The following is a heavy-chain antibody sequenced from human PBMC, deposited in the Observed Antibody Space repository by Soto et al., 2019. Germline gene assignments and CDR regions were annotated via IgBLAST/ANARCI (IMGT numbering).Heavy chain of an antibody. D-gene: IGHD3-10*01. V-gene: IGHV4-30-4*01. CDR2: IYYNGDT. CDR3: ARDRGSRYSSGSFDY. CDR1: SGSISSNEYF. Sequence: PSETLSLTCTVSSGSISSNEYFWNWIRQPPGKGLEWIGYIYYNGDTYYNPSLKTRVTISIDISKNQFSLKLSSVTAADAAVYFCARDRGSRYSSGSFDYWGQGALVTAPQ. J-gene: IGHJ4*02.